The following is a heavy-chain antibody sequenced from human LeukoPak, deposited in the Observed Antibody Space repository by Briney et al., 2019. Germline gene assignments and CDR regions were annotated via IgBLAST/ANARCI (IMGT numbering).Heavy chain of an antibody. CDR3: VRNNAMDV. CDR1: GFTFNNYW. CDR2: ISPDGSTT. D-gene: IGHD2-8*01. Sequence: GGSLRLSCAASGFTFNNYWMYWVRQAPGKGLMWVSRISPDGSTTNYADAVKGRFTISRDNAKHTLCLQMNSLRAEDTALYYCVRNNAMDVWGQGTTVIVSS. V-gene: IGHV3-74*01. J-gene: IGHJ6*02.